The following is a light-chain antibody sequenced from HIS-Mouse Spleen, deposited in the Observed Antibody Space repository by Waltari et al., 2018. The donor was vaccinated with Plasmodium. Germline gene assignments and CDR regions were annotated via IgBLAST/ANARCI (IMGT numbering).Light chain of an antibody. J-gene: IGKJ3*01. CDR2: GAS. CDR3: QQYNNWSFT. V-gene: IGKV3-15*01. CDR1: PSVSSN. Sequence: EIVMTQSPATLSVSPGERATLSCRASPSVSSNLAWYQQKPGQAPRIRIYGASTRATGIPARFSGSGSGTEFTLTISSLQSEDFAVYYCQQYNNWSFTFGPGTKVDIK.